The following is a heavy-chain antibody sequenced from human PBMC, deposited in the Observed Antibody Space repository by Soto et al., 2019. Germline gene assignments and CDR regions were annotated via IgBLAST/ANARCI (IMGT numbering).Heavy chain of an antibody. Sequence: PGGSLRLSCAASGFTFSSYAMHWVRQAPGKGLEYVSAISSNGVSTDYANSVKGRFTISRDNSKNTLYLQMGSLRAEDMAVYYCARDPFGGGDPQEDSWGRGTLVTVSS. D-gene: IGHD2-21*02. CDR1: GFTFSSYA. V-gene: IGHV3-64*01. CDR2: ISSNGVST. J-gene: IGHJ5*02. CDR3: ARDPFGGGDPQEDS.